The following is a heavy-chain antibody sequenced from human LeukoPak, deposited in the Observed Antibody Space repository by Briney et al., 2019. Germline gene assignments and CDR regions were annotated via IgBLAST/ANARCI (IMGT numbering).Heavy chain of an antibody. CDR1: GFTVSSNY. J-gene: IGHJ5*02. CDR3: ASLNWFDP. CDR2: IYSGGST. Sequence: PGGSLRLSCAASGFTVSSNYMSWVRQAPGKGLEWVSVIYSGGSTYYADSVKGRFTISRDNSKNTLYLQVNSLRAEVTAVYYCASLNWFDPWGQGTLVTVSS. V-gene: IGHV3-66*02.